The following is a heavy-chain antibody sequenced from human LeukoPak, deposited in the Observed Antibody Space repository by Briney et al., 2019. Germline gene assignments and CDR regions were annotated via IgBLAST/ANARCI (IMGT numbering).Heavy chain of an antibody. CDR3: ASGSDSGPPYYYYYMDV. CDR1: GGSISSGGYY. J-gene: IGHJ6*03. CDR2: IYHSGST. Sequence: SETLSLTCTVSGGSISSGGYYWSWIRQPPGKGLEWIGYIYHSGSTYYSPSLKSRVTISVDRSKNQFSLKLSSVTAADTAVYYCASGSDSGPPYYYYYMDVWGKGTTVTVSS. D-gene: IGHD3-10*01. V-gene: IGHV4-30-2*01.